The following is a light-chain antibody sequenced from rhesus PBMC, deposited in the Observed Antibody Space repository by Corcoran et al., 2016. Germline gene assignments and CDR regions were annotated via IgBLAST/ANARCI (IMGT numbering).Light chain of an antibody. CDR2: EVN. Sequence: QAAPTQSPSVSGSPGQSVTISCTGTSSDIGAYNRVSWYQQYPGKAPKLMISEVNKRPSGVSDRFSGSKSGYTASLTISGLAAEDEADYYCSSYASSSCYVFGTGTRLTV. CDR3: SSYASSSCYV. J-gene: IGLJ1*01. CDR1: SSDIGAYNR. V-gene: IGLV2-13*03.